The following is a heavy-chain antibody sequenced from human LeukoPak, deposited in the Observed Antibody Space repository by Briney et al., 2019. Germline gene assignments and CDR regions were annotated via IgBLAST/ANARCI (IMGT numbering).Heavy chain of an antibody. CDR2: ISSGATYI. J-gene: IGHJ5*02. V-gene: IGHV3-21*01. CDR3: ARGYGGNSLGWFDP. D-gene: IGHD4-23*01. Sequence: GGSLRLSCAASGFALSDYAINWVRQAPGKGLEWVSSISSGATYIYYADSLRGRFTISRDSAMDSVSLQMDSLRAEDTAVYYCARGYGGNSLGWFDPWGQGTLVTVSS. CDR1: GFALSDYA.